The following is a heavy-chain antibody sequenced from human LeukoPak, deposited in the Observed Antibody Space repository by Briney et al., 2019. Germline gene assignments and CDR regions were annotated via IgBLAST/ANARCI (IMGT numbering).Heavy chain of an antibody. V-gene: IGHV3-7*03. CDR2: IRQDGSGK. Sequence: GGSLRLSCAASGFSFSSYWMSWVRQAPGKGLEWVANIRQDGSGKYYLDSVKGRFTISRDNAKDSVHLQMNSLRAEDTAVYYCAGYHWNSGVVYWGQGTLVTVSS. CDR1: GFSFSSYW. J-gene: IGHJ4*02. CDR3: AGYHWNSGVVY. D-gene: IGHD1-7*01.